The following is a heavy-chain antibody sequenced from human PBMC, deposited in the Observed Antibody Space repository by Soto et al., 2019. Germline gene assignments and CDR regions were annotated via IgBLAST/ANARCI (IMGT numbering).Heavy chain of an antibody. D-gene: IGHD5-12*01. CDR1: GFTFSNYA. V-gene: IGHV3-23*01. J-gene: IGHJ4*02. CDR3: AEVAGTWLGCHPYDY. Sequence: EVQLLESGGGLVQPGGSLRLSCAASGFTFSNYAMTWVRQAPGKGLEWVSGISISAGSTYYADSVMGRFTISRDSSKNTLYLEMNSGTVEDTAVYYCAEVAGTWLGCHPYDYWGQGTLVTVSS. CDR2: ISISAGST.